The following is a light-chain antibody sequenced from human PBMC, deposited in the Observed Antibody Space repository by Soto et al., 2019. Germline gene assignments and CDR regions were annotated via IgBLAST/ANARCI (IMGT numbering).Light chain of an antibody. CDR2: SNN. V-gene: IGLV1-44*01. Sequence: QAVVPQPPSASGNPGQRVTISCSGSSSNIGSNTVNWYQQLPGTAPKLIIYSNNQRPSVVPDRFSGSKSGTSSSLAISGLHSEDEADDYCAAWDDSLNKVFGGGTKLTVL. CDR1: SSNIGSNT. J-gene: IGLJ2*01. CDR3: AAWDDSLNKV.